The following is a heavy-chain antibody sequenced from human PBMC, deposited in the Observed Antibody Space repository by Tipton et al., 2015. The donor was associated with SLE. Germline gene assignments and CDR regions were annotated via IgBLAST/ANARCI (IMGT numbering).Heavy chain of an antibody. J-gene: IGHJ4*02. Sequence: QVQLVQSGAEVKKPGASVKVSCRASGFTFTSYGISWVRQAPGQGLEWMGWISAYNGNTDYAQKRQGRVTMTTDTSTSTADMELRSLRSEDTAVYYRARAVAGTLFFGYWGQGALVTVSS. CDR2: ISAYNGNT. CDR1: GFTFTSYG. CDR3: ARAVAGTLFFGY. D-gene: IGHD6-19*01. V-gene: IGHV1-18*01.